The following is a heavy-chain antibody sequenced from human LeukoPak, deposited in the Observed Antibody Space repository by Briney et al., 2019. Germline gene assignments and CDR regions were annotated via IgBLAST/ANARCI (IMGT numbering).Heavy chain of an antibody. V-gene: IGHV4-34*01. CDR1: GVSFSGYH. CDR3: ARDGALAAAWPYWFDP. D-gene: IGHD6-13*01. CDR2: INHSGST. Sequence: SETLSLTCAVYGVSFSGYHWSWIRQPPGKGLEWIGEINHSGSTNYNPSLKSRVTISVDTSKNQFSLKLSSVTAADTAVYYCARDGALAAAWPYWFDPWGQGTLVTVSS. J-gene: IGHJ5*02.